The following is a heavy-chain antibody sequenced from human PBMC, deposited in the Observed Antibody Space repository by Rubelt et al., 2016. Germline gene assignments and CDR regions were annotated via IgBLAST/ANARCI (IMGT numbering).Heavy chain of an antibody. D-gene: IGHD2-15*01. J-gene: IGHJ4*02. Sequence: MSWIRQAPGKGLEWVANIKQDGSEKYYVDSVKGRFTISRDNAKNSLYLQMNSLRAEDTAVYYCARDMWYWEYCSGGSCWPIDYWGQGTLVTVSS. CDR2: IKQDGSEK. V-gene: IGHV3-7*01. CDR3: ARDMWYWEYCSGGSCWPIDY.